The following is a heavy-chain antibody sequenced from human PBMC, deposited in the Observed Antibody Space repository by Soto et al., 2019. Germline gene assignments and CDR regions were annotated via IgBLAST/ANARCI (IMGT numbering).Heavy chain of an antibody. Sequence: ASVKVSCKASGYTFTSYAMHWVRQAPGQRLEWMGWINAGNGNTKYSQKFQGRVTITRDTSASTAYMELSSLRSEDTAVYYCASSGYSSSWYLDAFDIWGQGTMVTVSS. CDR2: INAGNGNT. D-gene: IGHD6-13*01. CDR3: ASSGYSSSWYLDAFDI. V-gene: IGHV1-3*01. CDR1: GYTFTSYA. J-gene: IGHJ3*02.